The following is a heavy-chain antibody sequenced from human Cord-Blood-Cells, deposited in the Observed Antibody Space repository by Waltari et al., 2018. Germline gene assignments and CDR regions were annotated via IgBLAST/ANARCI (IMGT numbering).Heavy chain of an antibody. CDR1: GFTFSSYG. Sequence: QVQLVESGGGVVQPGRSLRLPCAASGFTFSSYGLHWVRQAPGKGLEWVAVIWYDGSNKYYADSVKGRFTISRDNSKNTLYLQMNSLRAEDTAMYYCAKDGDILTGYSHFDYWGQGTLVTVSS. J-gene: IGHJ4*02. CDR2: IWYDGSNK. D-gene: IGHD3-9*01. V-gene: IGHV3-30*18. CDR3: AKDGDILTGYSHFDY.